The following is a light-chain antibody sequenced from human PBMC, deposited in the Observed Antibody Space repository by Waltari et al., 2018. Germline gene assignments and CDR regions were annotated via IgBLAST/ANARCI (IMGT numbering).Light chain of an antibody. J-gene: IGKJ1*01. CDR1: QSISKY. CDR2: AAS. Sequence: EVVLTQSPGTLSLSPGERATLPGRASQSISKYLVWYQQRPGQAPRLLIYAASTRATGIPDRFSGSGFGTDFSLTISRLEPEDFAVYYCQNHERIPATFGQGTRVEIK. CDR3: QNHERIPAT. V-gene: IGKV3-20*01.